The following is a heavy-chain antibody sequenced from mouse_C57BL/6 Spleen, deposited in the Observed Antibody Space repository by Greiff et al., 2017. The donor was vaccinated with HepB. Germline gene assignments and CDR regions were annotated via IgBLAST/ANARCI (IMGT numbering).Heavy chain of an antibody. D-gene: IGHD1-1*01. V-gene: IGHV1-76*01. CDR2: IYPGSGNT. J-gene: IGHJ3*01. CDR3: ARSGGSSWFAY. CDR1: GYTFTDYY. Sequence: QVQLQQSGAELVRPGASVKLSCKASGYTFTDYYINWVKQRPGQGLEWIARIYPGSGNTYYNEKFKGKATLTAEKSSSTAYMQLSSLTSEDSAVYFCARSGGSSWFAYWGQGTLVTVSA.